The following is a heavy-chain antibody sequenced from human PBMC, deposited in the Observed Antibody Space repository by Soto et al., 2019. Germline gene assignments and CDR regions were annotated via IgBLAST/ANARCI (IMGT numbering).Heavy chain of an antibody. Sequence: EVQLVESGGDSVQPGGSLRLSCAASGFPFSSYWMHWVRHTSGKGLEWVSRISGDGTTIYYADSVTGRFTVSRDNAKNTLSLQMSGLGAEDTAVYYCAREYYGLLTGYYNDHWGQGTLVSVSS. CDR1: GFPFSSYW. D-gene: IGHD3-9*01. CDR3: AREYYGLLTGYYNDH. V-gene: IGHV3-74*01. J-gene: IGHJ4*02. CDR2: ISGDGTTI.